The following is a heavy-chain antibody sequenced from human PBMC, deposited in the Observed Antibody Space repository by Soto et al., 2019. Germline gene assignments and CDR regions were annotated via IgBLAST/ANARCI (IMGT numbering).Heavy chain of an antibody. J-gene: IGHJ5*02. Sequence: SGPTLVNPTQTLTLTCTFSGFSLSTSGVGVGWIRQPPGKALEWLALIYWDDDKRYSPSLKSRLTITKDTSKNQVVLTMTNMDPVDTATFYCAHRRAYCSGGTCYSIWFAPWGQGTLVTAPQ. V-gene: IGHV2-5*02. D-gene: IGHD2-15*01. CDR1: GFSLSTSGVG. CDR3: AHRRAYCSGGTCYSIWFAP. CDR2: IYWDDDK.